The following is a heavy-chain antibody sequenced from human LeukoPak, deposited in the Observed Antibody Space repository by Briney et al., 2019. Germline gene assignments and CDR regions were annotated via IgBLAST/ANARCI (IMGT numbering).Heavy chain of an antibody. CDR3: ARESGDCSGGSCYHNWFDP. J-gene: IGHJ5*02. CDR1: GGSISSSSYY. V-gene: IGHV4-39*02. Sequence: SETLSLTCSVSGGSISSSSYYWGWIRQPPGRGLEWIGSIYYSGSTYYNPSLKSRVTISVDTSKIQFSLKLSSVTTADTAVYYCARESGDCSGGSCYHNWFDPWGQGTLVTLSS. D-gene: IGHD2-15*01. CDR2: IYYSGST.